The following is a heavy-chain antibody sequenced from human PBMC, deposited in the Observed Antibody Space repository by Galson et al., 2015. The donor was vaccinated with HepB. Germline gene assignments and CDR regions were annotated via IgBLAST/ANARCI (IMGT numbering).Heavy chain of an antibody. CDR3: AREEVRDYYNGMDV. J-gene: IGHJ6*02. CDR2: INTYNGNT. Sequence: SVKVSCKASGYTFTGYYMHWVRQAPGQGLEWMGWINTYNGNTIYTQNVQGRVTMTTDTSTSTAYMELRSLTSDDTAVYYCAREEVRDYYNGMDVWGQGTTVTVSS. CDR1: GYTFTGYY. V-gene: IGHV1/OR15-2*02.